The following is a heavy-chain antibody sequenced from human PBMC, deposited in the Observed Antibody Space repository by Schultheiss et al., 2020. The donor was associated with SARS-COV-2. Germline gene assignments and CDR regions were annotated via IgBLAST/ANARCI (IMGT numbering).Heavy chain of an antibody. CDR1: GGSISSGGYY. D-gene: IGHD1-26*01. Sequence: SETLSLTCTVSGGSISSGGYYWSWIRQHPGKGLEWIGYIYYSGSTNYNPSLKSRVTMSVDTSKNQFSLKLSSVTAADTAVYYCAREWWELQSTYYGMDVWGQGTTVTVSS. CDR2: IYYSGST. V-gene: IGHV4-61*08. J-gene: IGHJ6*02. CDR3: AREWWELQSTYYGMDV.